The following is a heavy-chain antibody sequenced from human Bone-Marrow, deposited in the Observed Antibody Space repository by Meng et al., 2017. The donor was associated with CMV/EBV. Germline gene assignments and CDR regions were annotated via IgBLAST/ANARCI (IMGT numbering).Heavy chain of an antibody. CDR1: GFTFTNYA. CDR2: ISGTGSST. J-gene: IGHJ4*02. CDR3: ARDADIVVVPAYFDY. D-gene: IGHD2-2*01. V-gene: IGHV3-23*01. Sequence: GGSLRLSCAASGFTFTNYAMSWVRQAPGKGLEWVSAISGTGSSTYYADSVKVRFTISRDNAKNSLYLQMNSLRAEDTAVYYCARDADIVVVPAYFDYWGQGTLVTVSS.